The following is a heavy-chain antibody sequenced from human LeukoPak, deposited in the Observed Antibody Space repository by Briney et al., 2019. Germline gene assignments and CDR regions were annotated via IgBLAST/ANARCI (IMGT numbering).Heavy chain of an antibody. J-gene: IGHJ4*02. Sequence: GASVKVSCKASGYTFTGYYMHWVRQAPGQGLGWMGWINPNSGGTNYAQKFQGRVTMTRDTSISTAYMELSRLRSDDTAVYYCARTTYYYDSSGYYLLDYWGQGTLVTVSS. CDR2: INPNSGGT. V-gene: IGHV1-2*02. D-gene: IGHD3-22*01. CDR3: ARTTYYYDSSGYYLLDY. CDR1: GYTFTGYY.